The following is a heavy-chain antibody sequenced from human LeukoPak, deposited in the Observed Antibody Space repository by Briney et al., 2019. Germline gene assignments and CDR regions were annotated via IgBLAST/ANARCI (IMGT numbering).Heavy chain of an antibody. D-gene: IGHD5-24*01. CDR3: ARDPDGYNLGGFDY. J-gene: IGHJ4*02. CDR1: GGSISSSSYY. Sequence: SETLSLTCTVSGGSISSSSYYWGWIRQPPGKGLEWIGSIYYSGSTYYNPSLKSRVTISVDTSKNQFSLKLSSVTAADTAVYYCARDPDGYNLGGFDYWGQGTLVTVSS. CDR2: IYYSGST. V-gene: IGHV4-39*07.